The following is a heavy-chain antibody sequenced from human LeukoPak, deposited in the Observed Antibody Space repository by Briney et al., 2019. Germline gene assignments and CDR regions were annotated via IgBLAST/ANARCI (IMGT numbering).Heavy chain of an antibody. CDR3: ATGTQGGRFDY. CDR1: GYALTELS. D-gene: IGHD1-26*01. CDR2: FDPEDGET. Sequence: GASVTVSCKVSGYALTELSMHWVRQAPGKGLEWMGGFDPEDGETIYAQKFQGGVTMTEDASTDTAYMELSSLRSEDTAVYYCATGTQGGRFDYWGQGTLVTVSS. V-gene: IGHV1-24*01. J-gene: IGHJ4*02.